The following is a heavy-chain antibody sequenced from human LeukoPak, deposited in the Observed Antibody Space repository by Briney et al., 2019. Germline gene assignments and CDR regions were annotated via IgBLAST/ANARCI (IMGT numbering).Heavy chain of an antibody. CDR2: ISYDGSNK. J-gene: IGHJ4*02. Sequence: GGSLRLSCAASGFTFSSYGMHWVRQAPGKGLEWVAVISYDGSNKYYADSVKGRFTISRDNSKNTLYLQMNSLRAEDTAVYYCAKEAARRDSSGWYPEIDLDYWAQGTLVTVSS. CDR1: GFTFSSYG. D-gene: IGHD6-19*01. V-gene: IGHV3-30*18. CDR3: AKEAARRDSSGWYPEIDLDY.